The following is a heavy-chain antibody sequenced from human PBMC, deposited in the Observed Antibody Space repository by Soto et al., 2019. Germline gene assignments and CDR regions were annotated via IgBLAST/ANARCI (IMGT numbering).Heavy chain of an antibody. CDR3: ARGGIYCSSTSCYIGTVTDAFDI. J-gene: IGHJ3*02. CDR1: GYTFTGYY. Sequence: ASVKVSCKASGYTFTGYYMHWVRQAPGQGLEWMGWINPNSGGTNYAQKFQGWVTMTRDTSTSTAYMELSSLRSDDTAVYYCARGGIYCSSTSCYIGTVTDAFDIWGQGTMVTVSS. CDR2: INPNSGGT. V-gene: IGHV1-2*04. D-gene: IGHD2-2*02.